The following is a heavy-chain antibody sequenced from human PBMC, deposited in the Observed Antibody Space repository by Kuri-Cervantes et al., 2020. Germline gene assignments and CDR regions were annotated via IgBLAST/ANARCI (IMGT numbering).Heavy chain of an antibody. Sequence: ASVKVSCKVSGYTLTELSMHWVRQAPGKGLEWMGGFDPEDGETIYAQKFQGRVTMTEDTSTDTAYMELSSLRSEDTAVYYCATGGVMITFGGVVAYRFDCWGQGTLVTVSS. CDR2: FDPEDGET. CDR1: GYTLTELS. CDR3: ATGGVMITFGGVVAYRFDC. V-gene: IGHV1-24*01. J-gene: IGHJ4*02. D-gene: IGHD3-16*02.